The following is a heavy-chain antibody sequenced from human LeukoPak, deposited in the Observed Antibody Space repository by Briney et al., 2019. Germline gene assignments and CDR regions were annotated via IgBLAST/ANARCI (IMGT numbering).Heavy chain of an antibody. J-gene: IGHJ4*02. V-gene: IGHV1-18*01. CDR2: ISAYNGNT. D-gene: IGHD5-12*01. CDR3: ARESNGGYGFDY. Sequence: ASVKVSCKASGYTFTSYGISWVRQAPGQGLEWMGWISAYNGNTKYSQRLQGRVTMTTDTSTTTAYVELRSLRSDDTAVYYCARESNGGYGFDYWGQGTLVTVAS. CDR1: GYTFTSYG.